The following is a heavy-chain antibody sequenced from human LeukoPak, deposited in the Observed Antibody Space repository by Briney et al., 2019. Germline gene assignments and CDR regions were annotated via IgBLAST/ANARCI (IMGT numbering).Heavy chain of an antibody. Sequence: GGSLRLSRAASGFTFSSYAMHWVRQAPGKGLEWVAVISYDGSNKYYADSVKGRFTISRDNSKNSLYLQMNSLRAEDTALYYCAKDSHGSGSYPDLWGQGTLVTVSS. D-gene: IGHD3-10*01. CDR2: ISYDGSNK. V-gene: IGHV3-30*04. J-gene: IGHJ4*02. CDR1: GFTFSSYA. CDR3: AKDSHGSGSYPDL.